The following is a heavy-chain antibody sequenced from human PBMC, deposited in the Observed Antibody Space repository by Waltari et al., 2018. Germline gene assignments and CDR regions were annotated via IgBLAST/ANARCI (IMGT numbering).Heavy chain of an antibody. J-gene: IGHJ4*02. V-gene: IGHV4-4*02. CDR2: IYHSGST. CDR1: GGSISSSNW. CDR3: ARAPLGITDFDY. Sequence: QVQLQESGPGLVKPSGNLSLNCGVSGGSISSSNWWGWARQPQGKGLEWIGEIYHSGSTNYNPSLKSRVTISVDKSKNQFSLKLSSVTAADTAVYYCARAPLGITDFDYWGQGTLVTVSS. D-gene: IGHD3-16*01.